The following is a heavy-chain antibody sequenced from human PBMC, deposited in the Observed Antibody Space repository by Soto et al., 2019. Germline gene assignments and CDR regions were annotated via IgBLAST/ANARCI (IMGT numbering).Heavy chain of an antibody. CDR2: IIPIFGTA. Sequence: SVKVSCKASGGTFSSYAISWVRQAPGQGLEWMGGIIPIFGTANYAQKFQGRVTITADESTSTAYMELSSLRSEDTAVYYCAVDETGVYYYDSSGYQGYFQHWGQGTLVTAPQ. CDR3: AVDETGVYYYDSSGYQGYFQH. J-gene: IGHJ1*01. D-gene: IGHD3-22*01. CDR1: GGTFSSYA. V-gene: IGHV1-69*13.